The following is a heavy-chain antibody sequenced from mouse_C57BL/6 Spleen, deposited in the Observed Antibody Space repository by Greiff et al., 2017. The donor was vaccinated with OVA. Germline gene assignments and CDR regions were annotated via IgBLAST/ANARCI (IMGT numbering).Heavy chain of an antibody. CDR1: GYAFSSSW. CDR2: IYPGDGDT. CDR3: AREGWEAWFAY. D-gene: IGHD4-1*01. Sequence: VQLQQSGPELVKPGASVKISCKASGYAFSSSWMNWVKQRPGKGLEWIGRIYPGDGDTNYNGKFKGKATLTADKSSSTAYMQLSSLTSEDSAVYFGAREGWEAWFAYWGQGTLVTVSA. J-gene: IGHJ3*01. V-gene: IGHV1-82*01.